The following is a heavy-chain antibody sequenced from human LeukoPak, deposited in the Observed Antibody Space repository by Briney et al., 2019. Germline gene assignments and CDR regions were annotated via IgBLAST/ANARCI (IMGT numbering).Heavy chain of an antibody. Sequence: PSETLSLTCTVSGGSISSYYWSWIRQPAGKGLEWIGRIYTSGSTNYNPSLKSRVTMSVDTSKNQFSLKLSSVTAADTAVYYCARDGGVVVPAAIGTDYYYMDVWGKGTTVTVSS. J-gene: IGHJ6*03. CDR1: GGSISSYY. V-gene: IGHV4-4*07. CDR3: ARDGGVVVPAAIGTDYYYMDV. CDR2: IYTSGST. D-gene: IGHD2-2*01.